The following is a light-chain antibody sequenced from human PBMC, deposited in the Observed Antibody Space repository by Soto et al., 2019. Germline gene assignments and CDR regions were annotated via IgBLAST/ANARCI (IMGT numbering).Light chain of an antibody. CDR1: QNIRNW. V-gene: IGKV1-5*01. J-gene: IGKJ1*01. Sequence: IQMTQSPSTLSASVVDGVTITCRCSQNIRNWLAWYQQKPGKAPKLLIYAASTLKSGVPSRFSGSGSGTDFTLTISSLQPEDFATYYCQQLNSYPRTFGQGTKVDIK. CDR2: AAS. CDR3: QQLNSYPRT.